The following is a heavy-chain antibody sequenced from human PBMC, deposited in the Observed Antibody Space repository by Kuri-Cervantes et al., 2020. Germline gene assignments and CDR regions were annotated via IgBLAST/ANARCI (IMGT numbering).Heavy chain of an antibody. J-gene: IGHJ4*02. Sequence: ASVKVSCKASGYTFTSYDINWVRQATGQGLEWMGWISGYNGDTNYAQKLQGRVTMTTDTSTSTAYMELRSLRSDDTAVYYCARVQDFWSGYYSFDYWGQGTLVTVSS. V-gene: IGHV1-18*01. CDR1: GYTFTSYD. CDR3: ARVQDFWSGYYSFDY. D-gene: IGHD3-3*01. CDR2: ISGYNGDT.